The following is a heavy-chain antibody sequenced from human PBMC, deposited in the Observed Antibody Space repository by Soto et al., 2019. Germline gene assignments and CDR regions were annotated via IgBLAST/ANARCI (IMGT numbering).Heavy chain of an antibody. V-gene: IGHV4-59*01. D-gene: IGHD4-17*01. Sequence: PSETLSLTCTVSGGSISSYYWSWIRQPPGKGLEWIGYIYYSGSTNYNPSLKGRVTISVDTSKNQFSLKLSSVTAADTAVYYCARVGHDYGEDGWFDPWGQGTLVTVSS. CDR3: ARVGHDYGEDGWFDP. CDR2: IYYSGST. CDR1: GGSISSYY. J-gene: IGHJ5*02.